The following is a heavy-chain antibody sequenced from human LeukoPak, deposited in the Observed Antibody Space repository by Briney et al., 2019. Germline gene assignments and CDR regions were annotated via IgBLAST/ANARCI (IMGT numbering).Heavy chain of an antibody. V-gene: IGHV4-59*01. CDR2: IYYSGSI. CDR3: ARENPSGYYNRPIDY. CDR1: GASISSYY. J-gene: IGHJ4*02. Sequence: PSETLSLTCTVSGASISSYYWSWIRQPPGKGLEWIGDIYYSGSIKYNPSLKSRVTMSVDTSKNQFSLKLSSVTAADTAIYYCARENPSGYYNRPIDYWGQGTLVTVSS. D-gene: IGHD3-22*01.